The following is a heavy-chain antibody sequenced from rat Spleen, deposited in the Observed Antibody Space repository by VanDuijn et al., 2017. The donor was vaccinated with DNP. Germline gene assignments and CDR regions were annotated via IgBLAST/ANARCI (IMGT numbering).Heavy chain of an antibody. D-gene: IGHD1-1*01. V-gene: IGHV2-4*01. CDR1: GFSLTSYG. CDR2: IWSGGST. Sequence: QVQLKESGPGLVQPSQTLSLTCTVSGFSLTSYGVNWVRQPPGKGLEWIGAIWSGGSTDYNSTLKSRLTISRDTSKSQVFLKMNSLQTEDTAIYYCTRDQGVTTVPTGNWFAYWGQGTLVTVSS. J-gene: IGHJ3*01. CDR3: TRDQGVTTVPTGNWFAY.